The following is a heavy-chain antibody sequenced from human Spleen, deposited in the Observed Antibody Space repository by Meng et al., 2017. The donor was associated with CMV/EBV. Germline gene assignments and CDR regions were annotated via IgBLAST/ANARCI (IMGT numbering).Heavy chain of an antibody. V-gene: IGHV3-21*06. D-gene: IGHD4-11*01. CDR2: ISSTTTYV. CDR1: GFSCNMYS. CDR3: ARAGDYGNYQNDYYYHCMDV. Sequence: GGSLRLSCAASGFSCNMYSINWVRQAPGKGLEWVSSISSTTTYVYYAHSVKGRFTISRENAQNSVYLQMTSLRAEDTAVYYCARAGDYGNYQNDYYYHCMDVWGRGTTVTVSS. J-gene: IGHJ6*02.